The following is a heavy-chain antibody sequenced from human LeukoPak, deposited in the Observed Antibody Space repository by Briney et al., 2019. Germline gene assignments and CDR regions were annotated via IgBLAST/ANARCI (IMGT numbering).Heavy chain of an antibody. CDR3: AGDSGSFYCYYYMDV. Sequence: PSETLSLTCTVSGGSISSSSYYWGWIRQPPGKGLEWIGSIYYSGSTYYNPSLKSRVTISVDTSKNQFSLKLSSVTAADTAVYYCAGDSGSFYCYYYMDVWGKGTTITVSS. J-gene: IGHJ6*03. CDR1: GGSISSSSYY. D-gene: IGHD1-26*01. CDR2: IYYSGST. V-gene: IGHV4-39*07.